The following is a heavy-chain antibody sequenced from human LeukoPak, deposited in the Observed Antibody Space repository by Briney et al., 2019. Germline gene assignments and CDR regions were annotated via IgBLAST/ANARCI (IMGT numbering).Heavy chain of an antibody. CDR3: ASGDGDIVVVPAAIQGHYYYGMDV. CDR2: ISSSSSYI. V-gene: IGHV3-21*01. Sequence: GGSLRLSCAASGFTFSSYSMNWVRQAPGKGLEWVSSISSSSSYIYYADSVKGRFTISRDNAKNSLYLQMNSLRAEDTAVYYCASGDGDIVVVPAAIQGHYYYGMDVWGQGTTVTVSS. CDR1: GFTFSSYS. J-gene: IGHJ6*02. D-gene: IGHD2-2*01.